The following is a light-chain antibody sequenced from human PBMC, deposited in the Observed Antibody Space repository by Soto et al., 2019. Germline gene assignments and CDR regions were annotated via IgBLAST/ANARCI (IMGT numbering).Light chain of an antibody. CDR3: QHYNSS. Sequence: AIRMTQSPSSFSASTGDRVTITCRASQGISSYLAWYQQKPGKAPKLLIYAASTLQSGVPSRFSGSGSGTDFTLTISCLQSEDFATYYCQHYNSSFGQGTKLEIK. V-gene: IGKV1-8*01. CDR1: QGISSY. J-gene: IGKJ2*01. CDR2: AAS.